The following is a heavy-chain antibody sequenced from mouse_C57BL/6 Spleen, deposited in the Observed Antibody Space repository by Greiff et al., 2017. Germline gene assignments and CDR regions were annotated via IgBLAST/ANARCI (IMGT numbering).Heavy chain of an antibody. D-gene: IGHD2-14*01. V-gene: IGHV1-72*01. CDR3: ARETSVRRDGYYVLDD. CDR1: GYTFTSYW. J-gene: IGHJ4*01. Sequence: QVQLQQPGAELVKPGASVKLSCKASGYTFTSYWMHWVKQRPGRGLEWIGRIDPDSGGTKYNEKVKSKATLTVDKPSSTAYMQLSSLTSEDSAFYYCARETSVRRDGYYVLDDWGQGTSVTVSS. CDR2: IDPDSGGT.